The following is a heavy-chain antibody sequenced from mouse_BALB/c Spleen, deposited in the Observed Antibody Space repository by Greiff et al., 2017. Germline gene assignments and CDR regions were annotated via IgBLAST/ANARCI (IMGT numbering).Heavy chain of an antibody. CDR3: ARYDYDLSWFAY. V-gene: IGHV5-17*02. Sequence: EVKLVESGGGLVQPGGSRKLSCAASGFTFSSFGMHWVRQAPEKGLEWVAYISSGSSTIYYADTVKGRFTISRDNPKNTLFLQMTSLRSEDTAMYYCARYDYDLSWFAYWGQGTLVTVSA. D-gene: IGHD2-4*01. CDR1: GFTFSSFG. CDR2: ISSGSSTI. J-gene: IGHJ3*01.